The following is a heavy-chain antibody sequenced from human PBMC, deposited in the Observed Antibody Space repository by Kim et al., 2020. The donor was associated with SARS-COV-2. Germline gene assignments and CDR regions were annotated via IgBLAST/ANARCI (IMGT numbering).Heavy chain of an antibody. Sequence: SETLSLTCTVSGGSISSGGYYWSWIRQHPGKGLEWIGYIYYSGSTYYNPSLKSRVTISVDTSKNQFSLNLSSVTAADTAVYYCAIVRAAPSEYCSNWFTAWAAVRDAFDIWGQGTMVTVSS. J-gene: IGHJ3*02. CDR2: IYYSGST. CDR3: AIVRAAPSEYCSNWFTAWAAVRDAFDI. D-gene: IGHD6-13*01. CDR1: GGSISSGGYY. V-gene: IGHV4-31*03.